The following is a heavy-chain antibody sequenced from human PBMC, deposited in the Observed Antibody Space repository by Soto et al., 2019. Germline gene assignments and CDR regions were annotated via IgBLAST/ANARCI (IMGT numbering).Heavy chain of an antibody. D-gene: IGHD4-4*01. V-gene: IGHV4-59*01. CDR3: ARDGDGRMTTNPYYYNGMDV. CDR2: VFYTERA. CDR1: FVSISGYY. J-gene: IGHJ6*02. Sequence: SETLSLTCSVSFVSISGYYWSWIRQPPGKGLEWIGYVFYTERANYNASLKSRVSISLDTSNYQFSLKLSSVTAADTAVYYRARDGDGRMTTNPYYYNGMDVWGPGTTVTVSS.